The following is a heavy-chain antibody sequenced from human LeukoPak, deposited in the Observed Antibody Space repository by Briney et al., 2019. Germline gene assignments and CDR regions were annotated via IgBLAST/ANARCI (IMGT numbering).Heavy chain of an antibody. D-gene: IGHD1-26*01. Sequence: GASVKVSCKASGYTFTGYYMHWVRQAPGQGLEWMGWINPNSGGTNYAQKFQGRVTMTRDTSISTAYMELNSLRDEDTAVYYCAREKQSGGTPFDYWGQGSLVTVSS. CDR1: GYTFTGYY. V-gene: IGHV1-2*02. CDR3: AREKQSGGTPFDY. CDR2: INPNSGGT. J-gene: IGHJ4*02.